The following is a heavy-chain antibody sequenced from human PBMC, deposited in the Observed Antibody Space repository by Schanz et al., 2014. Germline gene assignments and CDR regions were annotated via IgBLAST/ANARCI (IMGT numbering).Heavy chain of an antibody. Sequence: QVQLVESGGGLVKPGGSLRLSCVASGFTFSDYYMTWMRQAPGKGLEWISYISNSGTYTKYADSVKGRFVISRDNARSSLYLQMSSLRDGDTAVYYCASVIMVAGNHRDGRDVWGQGTTVIVSS. J-gene: IGHJ6*02. V-gene: IGHV3-11*05. CDR3: ASVIMVAGNHRDGRDV. D-gene: IGHD6-19*01. CDR2: ISNSGTYT. CDR1: GFTFSDYY.